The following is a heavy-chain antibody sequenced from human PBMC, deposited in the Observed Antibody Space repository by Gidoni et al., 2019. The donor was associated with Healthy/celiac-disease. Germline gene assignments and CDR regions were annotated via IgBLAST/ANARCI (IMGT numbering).Heavy chain of an antibody. CDR3: ARHDFDWLLYPDAFDI. CDR2: IYYSGST. Sequence: QLQLQESGPGLVKPSATLSLTCTVSGGSISSSSYYWGWIRQPPGKGLEWIGSIYYSGSTYYNPSLKSRVTISVDTSKNQFSLKLSSVTAADTAVYYCARHDFDWLLYPDAFDIWGQGTMVTVSS. D-gene: IGHD3-9*01. V-gene: IGHV4-39*01. J-gene: IGHJ3*02. CDR1: GGSISSSSYY.